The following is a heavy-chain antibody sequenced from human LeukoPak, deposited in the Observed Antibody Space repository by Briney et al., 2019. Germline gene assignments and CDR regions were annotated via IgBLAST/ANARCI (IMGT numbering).Heavy chain of an antibody. CDR3: AKVASDSDYFDC. CDR1: GFTFSNYA. D-gene: IGHD1-26*01. CDR2: IRTSGGST. J-gene: IGHJ4*02. V-gene: IGHV3-23*01. Sequence: GGSLRLSCATSGFTFSNYAMSWVRQAPGKGLEWVSAIRTSGGSTYYADSVKGRFTISRDNSKNTLYLQMSSLRVEDTAVYYCAKVASDSDYFDCWGQGTLVTVSS.